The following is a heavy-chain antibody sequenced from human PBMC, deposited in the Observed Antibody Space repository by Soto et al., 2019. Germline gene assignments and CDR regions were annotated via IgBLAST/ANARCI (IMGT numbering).Heavy chain of an antibody. CDR3: AGVAFYYDY. CDR1: GFTFSSFA. CDR2: ISGSGSST. Sequence: EVQLLESGGGLVQPGGSLRLSCAASGFTFSSFAMSWVRQAPGKGLEWVSAISGSGSSTYYADSVKGRFTISRDNSKNTLYLQMNRRRVEDTAVYYWAGVAFYYDYWGQGTLVTVSS. V-gene: IGHV3-23*01. D-gene: IGHD2-21*01. J-gene: IGHJ4*02.